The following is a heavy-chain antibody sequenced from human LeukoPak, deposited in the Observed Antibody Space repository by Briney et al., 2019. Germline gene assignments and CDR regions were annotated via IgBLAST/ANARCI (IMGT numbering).Heavy chain of an antibody. CDR3: ARDGSGIYGDYIDY. D-gene: IGHD4-17*01. J-gene: IGHJ4*02. CDR1: GFTFSSYS. Sequence: PGGSLRLSCAASGFTFSSYSMNWVRQAPGKGLEWVSYISSSSSTIYYADSVKGRFTISRDNAKNSLYLQMNSLRAEDTAVYYCARDGSGIYGDYIDYWGQGTLVTVSS. V-gene: IGHV3-48*01. CDR2: ISSSSSTI.